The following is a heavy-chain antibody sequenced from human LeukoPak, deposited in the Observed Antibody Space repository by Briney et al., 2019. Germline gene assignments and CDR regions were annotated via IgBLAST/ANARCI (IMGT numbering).Heavy chain of an antibody. CDR2: ISSSGRNI. D-gene: IGHD7-27*01. V-gene: IGHV3-48*03. J-gene: IGHJ4*02. CDR1: GVTISTYE. CDR3: ASEDTGDQGYFDY. Sequence: PGGSLRLSCGASGVTISTYEMNWVRQAPGKGLDWVSYISSSGRNIYYADSVRGRFTISRDNAKNSLYLQMNSLRAEDTAVYYCASEDTGDQGYFDYWRQRTLVTVSS.